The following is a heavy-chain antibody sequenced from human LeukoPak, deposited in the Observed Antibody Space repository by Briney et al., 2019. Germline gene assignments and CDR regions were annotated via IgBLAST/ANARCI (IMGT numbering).Heavy chain of an antibody. CDR1: GYTFTGYY. J-gene: IGHJ4*02. D-gene: IGHD2-2*01. V-gene: IGHV1-18*04. Sequence: ASVKVSCKASGYTFTGYYMHWVRQAPGQGLEWMGWISAYNGNTNYAQKLQGRVTMTTDTSTSTAYMELRSLRSDDTAVYYCARTPSPRYCSSTSCYYFDYWGQGTLVTVSS. CDR3: ARTPSPRYCSSTSCYYFDY. CDR2: ISAYNGNT.